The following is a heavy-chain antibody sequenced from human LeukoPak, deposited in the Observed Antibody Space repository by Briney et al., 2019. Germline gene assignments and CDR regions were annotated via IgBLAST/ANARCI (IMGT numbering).Heavy chain of an antibody. J-gene: IGHJ6*03. D-gene: IGHD2-2*01. Sequence: PSQTLSLTCTVSGGSISSGSYFWSWIRQPAGKGLEWIGRIYTSGSTNYNPSLKSRVTIPVDTSKNQFSLKLSSVTAADTAVYYCARHGSYCSSTSCYYYYMDVWGKGTTVTVSS. V-gene: IGHV4-61*02. CDR1: GGSISSGSYF. CDR3: ARHGSYCSSTSCYYYYMDV. CDR2: IYTSGST.